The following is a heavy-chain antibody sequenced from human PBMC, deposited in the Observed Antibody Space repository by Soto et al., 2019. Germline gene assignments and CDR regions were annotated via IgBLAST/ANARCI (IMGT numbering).Heavy chain of an antibody. J-gene: IGHJ4*02. CDR2: VNPILAMS. CDR3: ATSYGSGSSPFDY. CDR1: GDTFSFYT. V-gene: IGHV1-69*02. D-gene: IGHD3-10*01. Sequence: QVQLVQSGAEVKKPGSSVKVSCKASGDTFSFYTLNWVRQAPGQWVEWVGRVNPILAMSSSAHKFQGRVSMFADRYTGTAYMELRSLRSDDTAVYYCATSYGSGSSPFDYWGQGTLVTVSS.